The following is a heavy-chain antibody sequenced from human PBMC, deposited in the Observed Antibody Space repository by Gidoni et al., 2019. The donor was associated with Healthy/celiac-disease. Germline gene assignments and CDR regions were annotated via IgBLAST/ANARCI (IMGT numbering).Heavy chain of an antibody. D-gene: IGHD3-22*01. CDR1: GGSFNGYY. CDR2: INHSGST. V-gene: IGHV4-34*01. CDR3: AGDSSGYPI. J-gene: IGHJ3*02. Sequence: QVQLQQWGAGLLKPSETLSLTCAVYGGSFNGYYWSWIRQPPGKGLEWMGEINHSGSTSYNPSLKSRAAISVDTSKNQFSLKLSSVTAADTAVYYCAGDSSGYPIWGQGTMVTVSS.